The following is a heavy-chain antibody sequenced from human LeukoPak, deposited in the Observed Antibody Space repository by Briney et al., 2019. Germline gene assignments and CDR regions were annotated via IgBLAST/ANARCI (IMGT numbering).Heavy chain of an antibody. CDR1: GFTFSSYW. V-gene: IGHV3-7*01. CDR3: ARDWRWLQYPYFDY. CDR2: IKQDGSEK. J-gene: IGHJ4*02. Sequence: GGSLRLSCAASGFTFSSYWMSWVRQAPGKGLEWVPNIKQDGSEKYYVDSVKGRFTISRDNAKNSLYLQMNSLRAEDTAVYYCARDWRWLQYPYFDYWGQGTLVTVSS. D-gene: IGHD5-24*01.